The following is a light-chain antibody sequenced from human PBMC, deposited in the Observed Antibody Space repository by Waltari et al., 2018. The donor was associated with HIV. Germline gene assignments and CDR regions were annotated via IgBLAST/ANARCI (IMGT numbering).Light chain of an antibody. J-gene: IGLJ2*01. V-gene: IGLV2-14*03. CDR1: SPHTRFFQH. Sequence: QSALTQPASVSGFPGQTINISCTGHSPHTRFFQHVSWYQQHPGIVPRLIIYDIDSRPSGSSDHFAGSRSGDSASLTISGLQSGDEAHYFCASNRLDSTLVFGGGTKLTIL. CDR2: DID. CDR3: ASNRLDSTLV.